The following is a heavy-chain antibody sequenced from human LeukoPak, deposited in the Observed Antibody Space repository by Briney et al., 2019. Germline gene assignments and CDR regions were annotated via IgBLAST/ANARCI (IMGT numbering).Heavy chain of an antibody. V-gene: IGHV3-30*03. Sequence: GGSLRLSCAASGFTFSSYGMHWVRQAPGKGLEWVAVISYDGSNKYYVDSVKGRFTISRDNSKNTLYLQMNSLRAEDKAVYYCAAADAFDYWGQGTLVTVSS. CDR3: AAADAFDY. CDR1: GFTFSSYG. CDR2: ISYDGSNK. D-gene: IGHD6-13*01. J-gene: IGHJ4*02.